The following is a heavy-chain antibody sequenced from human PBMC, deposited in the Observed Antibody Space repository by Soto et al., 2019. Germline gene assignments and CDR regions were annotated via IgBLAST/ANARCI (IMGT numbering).Heavy chain of an antibody. CDR3: ARAFAGTIQH. D-gene: IGHD6-13*01. J-gene: IGHJ1*01. Sequence: SQTLSLTCAIPGDSVSSNSGAWNWIRQSPSRGLEWLGRTYYRSKWFNDYAVSVKSRMTINADTSKNQFSLHLNSVTPEDMAVYYCARAFAGTIQHWGPGTLVTVSS. CDR1: GDSVSSNSGA. V-gene: IGHV6-1*01. CDR2: TYYRSKWFN.